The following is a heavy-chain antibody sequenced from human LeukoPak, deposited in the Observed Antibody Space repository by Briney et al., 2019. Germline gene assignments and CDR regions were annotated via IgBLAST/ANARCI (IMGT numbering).Heavy chain of an antibody. Sequence: GGSLRLSCAASGFTFSSYGMHWVRQAPGKGLEWVAVISYDGSNKYYADSVKGRSTISSDNSKNTLYLQMNSLRAEDTAVYYCSMELLRDYYYGMDVWGKGTTVTVSS. J-gene: IGHJ6*04. D-gene: IGHD2-15*01. CDR1: GFTFSSYG. CDR2: ISYDGSNK. CDR3: SMELLRDYYYGMDV. V-gene: IGHV3-30*03.